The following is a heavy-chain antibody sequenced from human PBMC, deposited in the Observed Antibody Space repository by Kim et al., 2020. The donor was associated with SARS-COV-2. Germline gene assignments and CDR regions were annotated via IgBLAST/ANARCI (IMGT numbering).Heavy chain of an antibody. D-gene: IGHD7-27*01. CDR1: VFNIKTYM. V-gene: IGHV3-23*01. CDR3: TKDRRHGDGMWDFDN. Sequence: GGSLRLSCAVSVFNIKTYMMSWVRQAPGKGPEWVSGLLAEGHTYYADSVKGRFTISRDNSKNTLYLQMDNLDGDDTAIYYCTKDRRHGDGMWDFDN. CDR2: LLAEGHT. J-gene: IGHJ4*01.